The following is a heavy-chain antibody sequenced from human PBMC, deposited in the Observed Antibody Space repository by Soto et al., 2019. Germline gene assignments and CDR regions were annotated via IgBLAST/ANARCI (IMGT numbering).Heavy chain of an antibody. D-gene: IGHD5-18*01. Sequence: QITLKESGPTLVKPTQTLTLICTFSGFSLSTNGVGVGWIRQPPGKALEWLALIYWNDDKRYNPSLKSRLTISTETSRSQVFLTITNLDPVDTATYYGAHEGAMVPRWFVPWGQGTLVTVSS. CDR3: AHEGAMVPRWFVP. J-gene: IGHJ5*02. CDR1: GFSLSTNGVG. V-gene: IGHV2-5*01. CDR2: IYWNDDK.